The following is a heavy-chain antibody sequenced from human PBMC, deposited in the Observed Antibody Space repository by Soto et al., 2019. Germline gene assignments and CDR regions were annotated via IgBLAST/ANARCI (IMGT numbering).Heavy chain of an antibody. Sequence: SETLSLTCTVSGGSISSSSYYWGWIRQPPGKGLEWIGSIYYSGSTYYNPSLKSRVTISVDTSKNQFSLKLGSVTAADTAVYYCASEPYCGGDCYSRVEYYYYGMDVWGQGTTVTVSS. V-gene: IGHV4-39*01. D-gene: IGHD2-21*02. CDR2: IYYSGST. J-gene: IGHJ6*02. CDR3: ASEPYCGGDCYSRVEYYYYGMDV. CDR1: GGSISSSSYY.